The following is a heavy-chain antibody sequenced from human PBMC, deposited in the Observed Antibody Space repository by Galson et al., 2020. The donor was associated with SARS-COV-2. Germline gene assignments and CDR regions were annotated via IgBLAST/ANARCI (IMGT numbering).Heavy chain of an antibody. CDR2: ISYSGST. CDR1: GGSISTSSDY. J-gene: IGHJ6*03. Sequence: SETLSLTCTVSGGSISTSSDYWGWIRQPPVKGLEWLATISYSGSTYYNPPLKSRVMISVDKSKNQFSLRMSSVTAADTAVYYCARRKYYNYYMDVWGKGTTVTISS. V-gene: IGHV4-39*01. CDR3: ARRKYYNYYMDV.